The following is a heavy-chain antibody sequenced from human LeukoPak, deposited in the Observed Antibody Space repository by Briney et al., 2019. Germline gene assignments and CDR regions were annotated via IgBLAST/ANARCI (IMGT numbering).Heavy chain of an antibody. Sequence: PGGSLRLSCAASGFTFSSYWMHWVRQAPGKGLVWVSRITGDGTSTTYADSVKGRFTIFRDNAKNTLSLQMNSLRAEDTAVYYCARDSHGYPLDYWGQGTLVTVSS. CDR2: ITGDGTST. CDR1: GFTFSSYW. CDR3: ARDSHGYPLDY. D-gene: IGHD5-18*01. V-gene: IGHV3-74*01. J-gene: IGHJ4*02.